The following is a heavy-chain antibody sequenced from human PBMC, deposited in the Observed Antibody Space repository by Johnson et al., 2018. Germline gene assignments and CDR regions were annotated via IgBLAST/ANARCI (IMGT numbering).Heavy chain of an antibody. V-gene: IGHV3-74*01. J-gene: IGHJ6*02. CDR2: LTSDGSSP. CDR1: GFTFSSYW. D-gene: IGHD5-12*01. Sequence: VQLQESGGGLVQPGGSLRLSCAASGFTFSSYWMHWVRQAPGKGLVWVSRLTSDGSSPSYADSVKGRFLNSRDNAKNTLYLQKNSLRAEDTAVYYCAREARGYYGMDVWGQGTTVTVSS. CDR3: AREARGYYGMDV.